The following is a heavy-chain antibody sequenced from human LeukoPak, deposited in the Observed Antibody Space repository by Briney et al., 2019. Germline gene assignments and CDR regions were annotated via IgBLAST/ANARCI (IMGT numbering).Heavy chain of an antibody. D-gene: IGHD6-19*01. Sequence: GSLRLSCAASGFTFSSYGMSWVRQAPGKGLEWVSAISGSGGSTYYADSVKGRFTISRDNAKNSLYLQMNSLRAEDTAVYYCARDLPVAGTSPQLDYYYYMDVWGKGTTVTVSS. J-gene: IGHJ6*03. CDR2: ISGSGGST. V-gene: IGHV3-23*01. CDR3: ARDLPVAGTSPQLDYYYYMDV. CDR1: GFTFSSYG.